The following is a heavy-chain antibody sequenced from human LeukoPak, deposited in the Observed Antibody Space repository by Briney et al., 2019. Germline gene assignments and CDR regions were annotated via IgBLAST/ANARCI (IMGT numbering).Heavy chain of an antibody. CDR1: GFTFSSYA. CDR2: ISYDGSNK. CDR3: ARVSSDMAGATDFDY. J-gene: IGHJ4*02. V-gene: IGHV3-30-3*01. D-gene: IGHD1-26*01. Sequence: GGSLRLSCAASGFTFSSYAMHWVRQAPGKGLEWVAVISYDGSNKYYADSVKGRFTISRDNSKNTLYLQMNSLRAEDTAVYYCARVSSDMAGATDFDYWGQGTLVTVSS.